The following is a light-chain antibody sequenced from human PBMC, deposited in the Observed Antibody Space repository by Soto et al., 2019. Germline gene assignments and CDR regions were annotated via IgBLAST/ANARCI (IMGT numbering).Light chain of an antibody. V-gene: IGLV2-14*01. J-gene: IGLJ1*01. CDR3: FSYTSSGTYV. Sequence: ALTQPASVSGSPGQSITISCTGTSSDVGNYKYVSWYQQHPGKAPKLMIYEVSNRPSGVSNRFSGSKSGNTASLTISGLQAEDDTDYYCFSYTSSGTYVFGTGTKVTVL. CDR1: SSDVGNYKY. CDR2: EVS.